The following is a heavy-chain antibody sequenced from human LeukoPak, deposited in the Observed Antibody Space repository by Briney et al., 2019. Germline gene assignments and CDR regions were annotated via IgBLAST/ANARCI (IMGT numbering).Heavy chain of an antibody. CDR3: ASRISSGSSWYRPFDY. V-gene: IGHV4-59*01. J-gene: IGHJ4*02. CDR2: SYYSGST. D-gene: IGHD6-13*01. Sequence: SETLSLTCSVSGDSISTYYWTWTRQPPGKGLEWIGSSYYSGSTNYNPSLKSRVTISVDTSKNQFSLKLNSVTAADTAVYYCASRISSGSSWYRPFDYWGQGTLVTVSS. CDR1: GDSISTYY.